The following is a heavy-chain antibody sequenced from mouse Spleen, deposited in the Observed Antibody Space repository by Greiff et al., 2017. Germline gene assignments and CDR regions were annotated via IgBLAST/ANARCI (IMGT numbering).Heavy chain of an antibody. CDR2: ISSGGDYI. CDR1: GFTFSSYA. Sequence: EVQGVESGEGLVKPGGSLKLSCAASGFTFSSYAMSWVRQTPEKRLEWVAYISSGGDYIYYADTVKGRFTISRDNARNTLYLQMSSLKSEDTAMYYCTRDQYYGSRGYFDYWGQGTTLTVSS. CDR3: TRDQYYGSRGYFDY. J-gene: IGHJ2*01. D-gene: IGHD1-1*01. V-gene: IGHV5-9-1*02.